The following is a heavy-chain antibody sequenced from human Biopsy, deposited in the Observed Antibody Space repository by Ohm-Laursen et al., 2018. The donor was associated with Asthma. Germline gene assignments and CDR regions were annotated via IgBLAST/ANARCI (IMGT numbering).Heavy chain of an antibody. CDR3: ARAVDYSHYYGIDV. CDR2: SSVYNGNT. J-gene: IGHJ6*02. Sequence: SVKVSCKASGYTFNSAGITWVRQAPGQGLEWMGWSSVYNGNTKVAQKLQDRVTMITDTSTSTAYMELRSLRSDDTAVYFCARAVDYSHYYGIDVWGQGTTVTVS. D-gene: IGHD3-10*01. V-gene: IGHV1-18*01. CDR1: GYTFNSAG.